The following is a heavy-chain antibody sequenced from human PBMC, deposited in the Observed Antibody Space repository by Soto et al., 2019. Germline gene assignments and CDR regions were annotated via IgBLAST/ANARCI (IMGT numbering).Heavy chain of an antibody. J-gene: IGHJ4*02. CDR1: GGIFSTYA. CDR3: ARDRDDNGSGNYYNSLDF. V-gene: IGHV1-69*01. Sequence: QVQLVQSGAEVKKPGSSVKVSCKASGGIFSTYAISWLRQAPGQGLEWMGGLIPLFGTPNYAQRFQGRVTMTAKESTSTAYMELSRLRSEDTYVYYCARDRDDNGSGNYYNSLDFWGQGTLVTVSS. CDR2: LIPLFGTP. D-gene: IGHD3-10*01.